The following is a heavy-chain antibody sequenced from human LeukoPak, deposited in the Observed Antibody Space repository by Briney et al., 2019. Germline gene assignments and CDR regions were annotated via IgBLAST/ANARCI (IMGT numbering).Heavy chain of an antibody. D-gene: IGHD3-10*01. CDR3: ARASITMVRGVTNYYYYGMDV. CDR2: INPNSGGT. CDR1: GYTFTGYY. Sequence: EASVKVSCKASGYTFTGYYMHWVRQAPGQGLEWMGWINPNSGGTNYAQKFQGRVTMTRDTSISTAYMELSRLRSDDTAVHYCARASITMVRGVTNYYYYGMDVWGQGTTVTVSS. V-gene: IGHV1-2*02. J-gene: IGHJ6*02.